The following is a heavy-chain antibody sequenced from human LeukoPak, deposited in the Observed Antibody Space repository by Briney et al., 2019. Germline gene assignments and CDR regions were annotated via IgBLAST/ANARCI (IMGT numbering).Heavy chain of an antibody. Sequence: SETLSLTCVVSGDYISGYYWSWIRQPPGKGFEWIGYIHFSGSTKYNPSHRGRVDISVDTSRNQFSLRLYSVTAADTALYFCARHIYGDSVAFDIWGQGTLVTVSS. CDR3: ARHIYGDSVAFDI. CDR2: IHFSGST. J-gene: IGHJ3*02. V-gene: IGHV4-59*08. CDR1: GDYISGYY. D-gene: IGHD4-17*01.